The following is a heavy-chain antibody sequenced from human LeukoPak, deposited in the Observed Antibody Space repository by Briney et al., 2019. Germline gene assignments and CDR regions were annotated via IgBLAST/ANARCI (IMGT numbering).Heavy chain of an antibody. D-gene: IGHD3-10*01. CDR2: LRPKNGNS. CDR1: GYTFTSYD. V-gene: IGHV1-8*01. J-gene: IGHJ4*02. CDR3: ARDGSGPGFDY. Sequence: ASVKVSCKASGYTFTSYDVKWVRQAAGQGLEWIGWLRPKNGNSGYAQKFQGRVTMTRDTSTSTAYMELRSLTSDDTAVYYCARDGSGPGFDYWGQGILVTVSS.